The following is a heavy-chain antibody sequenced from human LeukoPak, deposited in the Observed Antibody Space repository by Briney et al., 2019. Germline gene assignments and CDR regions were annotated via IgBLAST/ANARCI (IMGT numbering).Heavy chain of an antibody. J-gene: IGHJ4*02. CDR3: AKQLVTMYYFDY. V-gene: IGHV3-23*01. Sequence: GGSLRLSCEATGTTFSSHAMTWVRQAPGKGLEWVASIGSDGKTHYSESVKGRFAISRDNSKNTLYLQMNSLRAEGTAVYYCAKQLVTMYYFDYWGQGTLVTVSS. D-gene: IGHD6-13*01. CDR2: IGSDGKT. CDR1: GTTFSSHA.